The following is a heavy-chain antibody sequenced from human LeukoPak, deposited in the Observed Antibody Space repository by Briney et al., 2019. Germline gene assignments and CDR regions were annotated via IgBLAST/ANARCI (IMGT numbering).Heavy chain of an antibody. D-gene: IGHD6-19*01. J-gene: IGHJ4*02. Sequence: GGSLRLSCAASGFTLSDYYMSWIRQAPGKGLEWVSYISSSSSTIYYADSVKGRFTISRDNAKNSLYLQMNSLRAEDTAVYYCARGRRLDPFDYWGQGTLVTVPS. CDR2: ISSSSSTI. CDR3: ARGRRLDPFDY. CDR1: GFTLSDYY. V-gene: IGHV3-11*01.